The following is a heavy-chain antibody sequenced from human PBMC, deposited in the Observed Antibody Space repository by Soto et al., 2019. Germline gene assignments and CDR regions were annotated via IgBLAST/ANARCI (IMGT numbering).Heavy chain of an antibody. CDR2: MNPNSGNT. D-gene: IGHD3-10*01. CDR1: GYTFSSYD. Sequence: QVQLVQSGAEVKKPGASVKVSCKASGYTFSSYDINWVRQATGQGLEWMGWMNPNSGNTGYAQKFQGRVTMTGNTSISTAYMELSSLRSEDTAVYYCARAVRFGELYYFDSWGQGTLVTVSS. V-gene: IGHV1-8*01. J-gene: IGHJ4*02. CDR3: ARAVRFGELYYFDS.